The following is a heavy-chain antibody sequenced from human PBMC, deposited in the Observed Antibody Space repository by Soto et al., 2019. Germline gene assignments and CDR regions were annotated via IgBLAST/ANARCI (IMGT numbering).Heavy chain of an antibody. CDR1: GGSISSYY. Sequence: QVQLQESGPGLVKPSETLSLTCTVSGGSISSYYWSWIRQPPGKGLEWIGYIYYSGSTNYNPSLKSRVTISVDTSKNQFSLKLSSVTAADTAMYYCARGAPYSSGWVFQHWGQGTLVTVSS. CDR3: ARGAPYSSGWVFQH. D-gene: IGHD6-19*01. CDR2: IYYSGST. V-gene: IGHV4-59*01. J-gene: IGHJ1*01.